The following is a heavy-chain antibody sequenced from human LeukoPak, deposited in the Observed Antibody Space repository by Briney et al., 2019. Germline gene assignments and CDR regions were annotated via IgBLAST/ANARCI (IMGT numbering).Heavy chain of an antibody. V-gene: IGHV4-31*11. CDR2: TSYSGST. D-gene: IGHD3-16*02. CDR1: GDSITNGLYY. CDR3: ASGRSGFIDYYYYYMDV. J-gene: IGHJ6*03. Sequence: SETLSLTCGVSGDSITNGLYYWSWIRQHPGKGLEWIGYTSYSGSTYYNPSLQSRVTISIDTSKNQFSLKLSSVTAADSAVYFCASGRSGFIDYYYYYMDVWGKGTTVTVSS.